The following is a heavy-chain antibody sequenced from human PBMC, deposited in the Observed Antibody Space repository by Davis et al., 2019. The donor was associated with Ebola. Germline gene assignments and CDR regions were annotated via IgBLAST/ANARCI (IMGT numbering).Heavy chain of an antibody. Sequence: ASVKVSCKASGYTFTSYYMHWVRQAPGQGLEWMGIINPSGGSTSYAQKFQGRVTMTRDTSTSTVYMELSSLRSEDTAVYYCAREVVVVVAANSQYYYGMDVWGKGTMVTVSS. CDR1: GYTFTSYY. CDR2: INPSGGST. D-gene: IGHD2-15*01. CDR3: AREVVVVVAANSQYYYGMDV. J-gene: IGHJ6*04. V-gene: IGHV1-46*01.